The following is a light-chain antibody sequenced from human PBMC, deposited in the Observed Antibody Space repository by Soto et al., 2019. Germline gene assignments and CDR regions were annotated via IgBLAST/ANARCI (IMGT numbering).Light chain of an antibody. CDR2: GAS. J-gene: IGKJ2*01. CDR1: QSVSSTY. V-gene: IGKV3-20*01. Sequence: EIVLTQSPGTLSFSPGERATLSCRASQSVSSTYLAWYQQKPGQAPRLLIYGASSRATDIPDRFSGSGSGTDLTLTISRREPEDFAVYFCQQYDSSLYTFGKGTKLEIK. CDR3: QQYDSSLYT.